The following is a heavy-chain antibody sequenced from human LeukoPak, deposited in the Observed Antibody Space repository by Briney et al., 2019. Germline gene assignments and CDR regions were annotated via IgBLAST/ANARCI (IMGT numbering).Heavy chain of an antibody. Sequence: GGSLRLSCAASGFTFDDYAMHWVRQAPGKGLEWVSGISWNSGSIGYADSVKGRFTISRDNAKNSLYLQMNSLRAEDTALYYCAKDLYSSSWYSGMDVWGQGTTVTVSS. CDR3: AKDLYSSSWYSGMDV. CDR1: GFTFDDYA. V-gene: IGHV3-9*01. CDR2: ISWNSGSI. J-gene: IGHJ6*02. D-gene: IGHD6-13*01.